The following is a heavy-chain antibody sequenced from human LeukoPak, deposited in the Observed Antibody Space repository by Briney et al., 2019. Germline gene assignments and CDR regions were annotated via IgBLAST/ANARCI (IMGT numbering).Heavy chain of an antibody. CDR1: GFTFSNYA. D-gene: IGHD7-27*01. V-gene: IGHV3-23*01. CDR2: IRVNDET. Sequence: GGSLRLSCAASGFTFSNYAMNWVRQAPGKGLEWVSGIRVNDETYYADSVKGRFTISRDNTENTLYLQMGGLRAEDTAIYYCAKGTGDLGYYFDRWGQGTLVTVSS. J-gene: IGHJ4*02. CDR3: AKGTGDLGYYFDR.